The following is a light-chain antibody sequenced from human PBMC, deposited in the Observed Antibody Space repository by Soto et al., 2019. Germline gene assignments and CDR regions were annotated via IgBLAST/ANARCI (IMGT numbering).Light chain of an antibody. J-gene: IGKJ2*01. Sequence: DIQMTQSPSTLSASVGDRVTITCRASHSISSWLAWYQQKPGKAPKLLIYKASSLESGVPSRFSGSGSGTEFTLTISSLQPDDFATYYCQQYNSLNTFGQGTKLEIK. CDR3: QQYNSLNT. CDR2: KAS. CDR1: HSISSW. V-gene: IGKV1-5*03.